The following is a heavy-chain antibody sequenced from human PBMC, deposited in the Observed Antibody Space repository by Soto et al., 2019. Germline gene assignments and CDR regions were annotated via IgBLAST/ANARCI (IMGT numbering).Heavy chain of an antibody. J-gene: IGHJ4*02. V-gene: IGHV3-11*01. Sequence: GGSLRLSCAASGFPFSDNYMSWLRQAPGKGLEWVSYMSSSGNTRSYADSVKGRFTISRDTAKNSLYLQMNSLRAEDTAIYYCARGSAGGRSCYDDWGQGTLVTVSS. D-gene: IGHD2-15*01. CDR2: MSSSGNTR. CDR1: GFPFSDNY. CDR3: ARGSAGGRSCYDD.